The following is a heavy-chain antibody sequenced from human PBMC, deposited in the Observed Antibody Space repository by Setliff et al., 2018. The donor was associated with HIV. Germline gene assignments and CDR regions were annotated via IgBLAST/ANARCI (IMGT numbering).Heavy chain of an antibody. CDR1: GYTFTGYY. J-gene: IGHJ6*02. CDR2: INPNSGNT. Sequence: GASVKVSCKASGYTFTGYYMLWVRQAPGQGLEWMGWINPNSGNTNYAQKLQGRVTMTTDTSASTAYMELRSLRSDDTAVYYCARDRGYFDWLLYGPYYYYYYGMDVWGQGTTVTVSS. D-gene: IGHD3-9*01. CDR3: ARDRGYFDWLLYGPYYYYYYGMDV. V-gene: IGHV1-18*04.